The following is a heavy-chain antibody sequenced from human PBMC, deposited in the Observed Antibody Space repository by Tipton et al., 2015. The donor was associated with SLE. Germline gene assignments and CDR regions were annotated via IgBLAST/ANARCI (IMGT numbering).Heavy chain of an antibody. J-gene: IGHJ4*02. V-gene: IGHV3-23*01. Sequence: SLRLSCTASGFTFSSQAMSWVRQAPGKGLEWVSRISSSGSSTYYADFVKGRFSISIDKSKKTLSLQMNSLRVDDTATYYCAKFEKTTDFYLDSWGQGTLVSVSS. CDR2: ISSSGSST. D-gene: IGHD1/OR15-1a*01. CDR1: GFTFSSQA. CDR3: AKFEKTTDFYLDS.